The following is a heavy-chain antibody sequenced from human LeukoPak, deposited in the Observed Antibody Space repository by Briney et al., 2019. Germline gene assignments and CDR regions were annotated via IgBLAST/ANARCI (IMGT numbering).Heavy chain of an antibody. J-gene: IGHJ4*02. CDR2: INGDGSST. V-gene: IGHV3-74*01. D-gene: IGHD6-19*01. Sequence: GGSLRLSCAASGFTFSRYWMNWVRQAPGKGLVWVSRINGDGSSTNYTDSVKGRFTISRDNAKNTLYLHMNSLRVEDTAVYYCARVGLYSSGWSAWGQGTLVTVSS. CDR1: GFTFSRYW. CDR3: ARVGLYSSGWSA.